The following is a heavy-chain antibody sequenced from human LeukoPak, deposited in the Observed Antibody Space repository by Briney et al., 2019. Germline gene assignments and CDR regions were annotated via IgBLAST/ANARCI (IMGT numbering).Heavy chain of an antibody. D-gene: IGHD1-1*01. V-gene: IGHV3-53*01. Sequence: PGGSLRLSCAASGFTVSSNYMSWVRQAPGKGLEWVSVIYSGGSTYCADSVKGRFTIPRDNSKNTLYLQMNSLRAEDTAVYYCARDSETETGWYYYGMDVWGQGTTVTVSS. CDR3: ARDSETETGWYYYGMDV. J-gene: IGHJ6*02. CDR1: GFTVSSNY. CDR2: IYSGGST.